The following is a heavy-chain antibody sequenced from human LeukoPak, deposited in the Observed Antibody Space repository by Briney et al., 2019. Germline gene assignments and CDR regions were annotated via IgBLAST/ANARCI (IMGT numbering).Heavy chain of an antibody. CDR3: ARGSGNVRGVT. CDR1: GGSLSGGY. CDR2: INHGGNT. D-gene: IGHD3-16*01. V-gene: IGHV4-34*01. Sequence: SETLSLTCAVYGGSLSGGYWSWIRQPPGKGLEWIGEINHGGNTNYNPSLESRASLSVDTSRNQISLRLSSVTAADTAVYYCARGSGNVRGVTWGQGTLVTVSS. J-gene: IGHJ5*02.